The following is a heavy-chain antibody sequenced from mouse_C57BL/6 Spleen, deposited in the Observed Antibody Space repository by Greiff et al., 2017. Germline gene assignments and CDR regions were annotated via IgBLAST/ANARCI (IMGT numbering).Heavy chain of an antibody. CDR2: IDPEDGDT. V-gene: IGHV14-1*01. D-gene: IGHD1-1*01. Sequence: EVQLQQSGAELVRPGASVKLSCTASGFNIKDYYMHWVKQRPEQGLEWIGRIDPEDGDTEYAPKFQGKATMTADTSSNTAYLQLSSLTSEDTAVDYCTTYYGSSYFDYWGQGTTLTVSS. CDR3: TTYYGSSYFDY. J-gene: IGHJ2*01. CDR1: GFNIKDYY.